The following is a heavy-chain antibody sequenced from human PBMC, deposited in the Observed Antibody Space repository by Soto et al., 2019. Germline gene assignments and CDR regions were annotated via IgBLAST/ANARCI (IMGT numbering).Heavy chain of an antibody. CDR2: IYYSGST. J-gene: IGHJ5*02. CDR3: ARGPPLNWIPRNWFAP. Sequence: PSETLSLTCTVSGGSISSGDYYWSWIRQPPGKGLEWIGYIYYSGSTSYNPPLKSRVTISVDTSRNQSSLKLSSVTAADTAVYYCARGPPLNWIPRNWFAPWGQGTLVTVSS. CDR1: GGSISSGDYY. V-gene: IGHV4-30-4*01. D-gene: IGHD1-20*01.